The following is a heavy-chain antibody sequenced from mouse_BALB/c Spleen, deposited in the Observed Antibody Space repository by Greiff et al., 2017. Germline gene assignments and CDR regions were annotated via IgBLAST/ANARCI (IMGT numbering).Heavy chain of an antibody. D-gene: IGHD2-1*01. CDR2: IYPGNVNT. V-gene: IGHV1S56*01. Sequence: QVQLQQSGPELVKPGASVRISCKASGYTFTSYYIHWVKQRPGQGLEWIGWIYPGNVNTKYNEKFKGKATLTADKSSSTAYMQLSSLTSEDSAVYCCARGGYYGNYGSAMDYWGQGTSVTVSS. CDR1: GYTFTSYY. J-gene: IGHJ4*01. CDR3: ARGGYYGNYGSAMDY.